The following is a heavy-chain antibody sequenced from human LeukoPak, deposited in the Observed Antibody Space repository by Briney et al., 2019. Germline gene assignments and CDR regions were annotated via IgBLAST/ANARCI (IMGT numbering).Heavy chain of an antibody. Sequence: SETLSLTCNVSGVSVSDGRYYWTWIRHHPTRGLEWIGYKYYSGSAKYNPSLKSRLTISIDTAKNQFSLQLSSVTAADTATYYCATPYCSSLSCLDVFIMWGQGTMVTVSS. CDR2: KYYSGSA. J-gene: IGHJ3*02. CDR3: ATPYCSSLSCLDVFIM. CDR1: GVSVSDGRYY. V-gene: IGHV4-31*03. D-gene: IGHD2-2*01.